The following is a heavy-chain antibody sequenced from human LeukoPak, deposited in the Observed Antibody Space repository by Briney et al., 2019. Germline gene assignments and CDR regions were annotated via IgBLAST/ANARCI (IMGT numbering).Heavy chain of an antibody. D-gene: IGHD5-18*01. Sequence: TLSLTCTVSGGSISSGSYYWSWIRQPAGKGLEWIGRIYTSGSTNYNPSLESRVTISVDTSKNQFSLKLSSVTAADTAVYYCARDRGYSCEYYYYYYMDVWGKGTTVTVSS. J-gene: IGHJ6*03. CDR3: ARDRGYSCEYYYYYYMDV. V-gene: IGHV4-61*02. CDR2: IYTSGST. CDR1: GGSISSGSYY.